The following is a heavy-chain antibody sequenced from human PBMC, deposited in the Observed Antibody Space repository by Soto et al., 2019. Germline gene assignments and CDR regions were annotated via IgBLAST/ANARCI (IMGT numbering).Heavy chain of an antibody. CDR1: GGSISSSSYY. V-gene: IGHV4-39*01. CDR3: ARRPIVGANAVFDY. J-gene: IGHJ4*02. CDR2: IYYSGST. D-gene: IGHD1-26*01. Sequence: SETLSLTCTVSGGSISSSSYYWGWIRQPPGKGLEWIGSIYYSGSTYYNPSLKSRVTISVDTSKNQFSLKLRSVTAADTAVYYCARRPIVGANAVFDYWGQGTLVTVSS.